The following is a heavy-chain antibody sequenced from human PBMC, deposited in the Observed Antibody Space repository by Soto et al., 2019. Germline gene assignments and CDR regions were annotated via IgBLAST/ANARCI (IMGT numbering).Heavy chain of an antibody. Sequence: ASVKVSCKVSGYTLTELSMHWVRQAPGKGLEWMGGFDPEDGETIYAQKFQGRVTMTEDTSTDTAYMELSSLRSEDTAVYYCATDGIRSVAGVNQFDYWGQGTLVTVSS. J-gene: IGHJ4*02. CDR2: FDPEDGET. CDR3: ATDGIRSVAGVNQFDY. D-gene: IGHD6-19*01. CDR1: GYTLTELS. V-gene: IGHV1-24*01.